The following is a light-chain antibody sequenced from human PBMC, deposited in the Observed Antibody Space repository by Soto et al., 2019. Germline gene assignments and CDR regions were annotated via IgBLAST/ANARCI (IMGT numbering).Light chain of an antibody. CDR1: QSLLHSNGYNY. V-gene: IGKV2-28*01. Sequence: DIVMTQSPLSLPVTPGEPASVSCRSSQSLLHSNGYNYLDWYLQKPGQSRQLLIYLGSNRSSGGPDRFSGRVSGTDFTLKISRGEAEDVGVDYCLQALQTPRTFGQGTKVEIK. CDR3: LQALQTPRT. CDR2: LGS. J-gene: IGKJ1*01.